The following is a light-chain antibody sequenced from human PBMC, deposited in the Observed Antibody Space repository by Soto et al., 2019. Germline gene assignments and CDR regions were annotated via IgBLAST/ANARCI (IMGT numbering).Light chain of an antibody. J-gene: IGKJ3*01. Sequence: EIVLTQSPATLSLSPGERATLSCRASQSVSSSYLAWYQQKPGQAPRLLIYGASSRATGIPARFSGSGSGTDFTLTISRLQPEDFAVYYCQQYGSSQFTFGPGTKVDIK. V-gene: IGKV3-20*01. CDR1: QSVSSSY. CDR2: GAS. CDR3: QQYGSSQFT.